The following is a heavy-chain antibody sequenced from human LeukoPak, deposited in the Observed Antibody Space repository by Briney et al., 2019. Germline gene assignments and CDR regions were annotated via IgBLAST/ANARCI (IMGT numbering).Heavy chain of an antibody. CDR1: GGSIYSPNW. D-gene: IGHD6-19*01. Sequence: SATLSLTCVVSGGSIYSPNWWTWVRQPPGKGLEWIGYIYYSGSTNYNPSLKSRVTISVDTSKNQFSLKLSSVTAADTAVYYCARHQAGLTLAGTGFDYWGQGTLVTVSS. J-gene: IGHJ4*02. V-gene: IGHV4/OR15-8*01. CDR3: ARHQAGLTLAGTGFDY. CDR2: IYYSGST.